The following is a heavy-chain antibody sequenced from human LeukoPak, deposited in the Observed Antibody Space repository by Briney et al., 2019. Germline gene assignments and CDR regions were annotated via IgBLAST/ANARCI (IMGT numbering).Heavy chain of an antibody. Sequence: GGSLRLSCAASGFTFSSYSMNWVRQAPGKGLEWVSYISSSSSTIYYADSVKGRFTISRDNAKNSLYLQMNSLRAEDTAVYYCARDRRAAADAFDIWGQGTMVTVSS. D-gene: IGHD6-13*01. CDR2: ISSSSSTI. J-gene: IGHJ3*02. V-gene: IGHV3-48*01. CDR3: ARDRRAAADAFDI. CDR1: GFTFSSYS.